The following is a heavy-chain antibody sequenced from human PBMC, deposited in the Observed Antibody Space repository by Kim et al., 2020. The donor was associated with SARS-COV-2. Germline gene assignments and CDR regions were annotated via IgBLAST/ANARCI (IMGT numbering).Heavy chain of an antibody. V-gene: IGHV3-23*01. J-gene: IGHJ4*02. Sequence: ADSVKDRFTTSRDKYKNTLYLQMNSLRAEETAVYYCAKDHSSGWYPEFDNWGQETLVTVSS. CDR3: AKDHSSGWYPEFDN. D-gene: IGHD6-19*01.